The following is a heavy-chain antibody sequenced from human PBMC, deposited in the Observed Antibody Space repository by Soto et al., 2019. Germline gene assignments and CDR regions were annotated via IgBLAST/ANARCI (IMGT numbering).Heavy chain of an antibody. D-gene: IGHD3-3*01. V-gene: IGHV1-18*04. J-gene: IGHJ6*02. Sequence: QAQLVQSGAEVKKPGASVKVSCKTSGYTFNTYGSSWVRQVPGQGPEWMGWISGYNGYTKYAQKFQGRVTMTTDTSTSTAYMDVWSLRSDHTAVYYCARPGTILGRNGMDVWGQGTTVIVSS. CDR1: GYTFNTYG. CDR3: ARPGTILGRNGMDV. CDR2: ISGYNGYT.